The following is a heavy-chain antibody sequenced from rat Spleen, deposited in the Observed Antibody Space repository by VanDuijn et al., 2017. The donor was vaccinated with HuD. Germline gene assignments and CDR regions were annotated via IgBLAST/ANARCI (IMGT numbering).Heavy chain of an antibody. Sequence: VQLVESGGGLVQPGKSLKLSCLASGFTFSSYGMHWIRQAPGKGLDWVAYISSSSGTVYADAVKERFTISRDNAKNTLYLQLNSLKSEDTTIYYCARGHTTGMDWGQGVMVTVSS. D-gene: IGHD1-7*01. V-gene: IGHV5-62*01. CDR3: ARGHTTGMD. CDR1: GFTFSSYG. CDR2: ISSSSGT. J-gene: IGHJ2*01.